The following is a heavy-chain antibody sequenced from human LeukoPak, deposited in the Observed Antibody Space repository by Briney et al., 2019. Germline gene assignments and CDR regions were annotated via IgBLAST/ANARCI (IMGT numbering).Heavy chain of an antibody. Sequence: GASVKVSCKASGYTFTGYYMHWVRQAPGQGLEWMGWISGYNGNTNYAQKFQGRVSMTTDTSTSTAYMELRSLRSDDTAVYFCARVSPNRRICYGYQNWFDPWGQGTLVSVSS. V-gene: IGHV1-18*04. CDR1: GYTFTGYY. CDR2: ISGYNGNT. D-gene: IGHD5-18*01. CDR3: ARVSPNRRICYGYQNWFDP. J-gene: IGHJ5*02.